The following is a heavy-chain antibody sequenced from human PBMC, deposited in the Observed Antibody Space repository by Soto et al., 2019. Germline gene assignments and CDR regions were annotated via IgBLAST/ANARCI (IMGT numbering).Heavy chain of an antibody. Sequence: EVQLVESGGGLVQPGRSLRLSCAASGFTFSDHYMDWVRQAPGKGLEWVGRTRNKANGYTTEYAASVKGRFTISRDDSKNSLYLQMNSRKTEDTAVYYCARVRSSSWGLDAFDIWGQGTMVTVSS. CDR3: ARVRSSSWGLDAFDI. V-gene: IGHV3-72*01. CDR1: GFTFSDHY. CDR2: TRNKANGYTT. D-gene: IGHD6-13*01. J-gene: IGHJ3*02.